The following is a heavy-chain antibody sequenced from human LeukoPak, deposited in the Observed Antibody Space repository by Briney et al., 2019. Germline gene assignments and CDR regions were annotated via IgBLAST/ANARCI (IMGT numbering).Heavy chain of an antibody. J-gene: IGHJ4*02. CDR2: IRYDGNNK. V-gene: IGHV3-30*02. CDR1: GFTFSSYG. CDR3: AKVKPLGYCSGGSCYQEYYFDY. Sequence: PGGSLRLSCAASGFTFSSYGMHWVRQAPGKGLEWVAFIRYDGNNKYYADSVKGRFTISRDNSKNTLYLQMNSLRAEDTAVYYCAKVKPLGYCSGGSCYQEYYFDYWGQGTLVTVSS. D-gene: IGHD2-15*01.